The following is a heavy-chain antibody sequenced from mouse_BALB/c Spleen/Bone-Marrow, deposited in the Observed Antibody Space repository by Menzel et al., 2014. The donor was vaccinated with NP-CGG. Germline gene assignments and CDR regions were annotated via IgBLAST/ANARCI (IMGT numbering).Heavy chain of an antibody. Sequence: QVQLKESGDDLVRPGTSVKVSCKASGYAFTNYLIEWFKQRPGQGLEWIGRINPGIGGTTYNAKFKGKATLTADKSSTTAYMQLNSLTSDDSAVYFCARFTRDYWGQGTTLTVSS. CDR2: INPGIGGT. CDR1: GYAFTNYL. V-gene: IGHV1-54*01. CDR3: ARFTRDY. J-gene: IGHJ2*01.